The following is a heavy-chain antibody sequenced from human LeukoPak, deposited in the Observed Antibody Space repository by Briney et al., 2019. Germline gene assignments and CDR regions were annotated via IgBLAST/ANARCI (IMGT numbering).Heavy chain of an antibody. CDR3: ARAATLAGPFDY. J-gene: IGHJ4*02. CDR1: GFIVSSNY. CDR2: IYSGGST. Sequence: PGGSLRLSCAASGFIVSSNYVSWVRQAPRKGLEWVSTIYSGGSTYYADSVKGRFTISRDNSQNTLYLQMNSLRAEDTAVYYCARAATLAGPFDYWGQGTLVTVS. D-gene: IGHD6-13*01. V-gene: IGHV3-53*01.